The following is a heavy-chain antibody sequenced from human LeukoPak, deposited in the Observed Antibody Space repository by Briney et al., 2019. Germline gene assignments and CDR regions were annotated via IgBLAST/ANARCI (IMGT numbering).Heavy chain of an antibody. V-gene: IGHV6-1*01. CDR1: GDSVSINSAA. CDR3: ARDGVKSTGEFDY. Sequence: SQTLSLTFAISGDSVSINSAAWNWNRQSPSRGLEWLGRTYYRSKWYNDYAVSVKSRIAINPDTSKNQFSLQLNSVTPEDTAVYYCARDGVKSTGEFDYWGQGTLVTVSS. CDR2: TYYRSKWYN. D-gene: IGHD7-27*01. J-gene: IGHJ4*02.